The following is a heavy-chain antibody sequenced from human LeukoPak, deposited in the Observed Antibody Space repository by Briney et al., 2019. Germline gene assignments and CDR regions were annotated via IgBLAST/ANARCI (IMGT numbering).Heavy chain of an antibody. D-gene: IGHD5-18*01. V-gene: IGHV4-59*01. CDR2: IYYNGGT. CDR1: GGSISSYY. J-gene: IGHJ4*02. CDR3: ARAGGVDTAMDANFDY. Sequence: SETLSLTCTVSGGSISSYYWSWIRRPPGKGLEWIGYIYYNGGTNYNPSLRSRVTISVDTSKNHFSLRLSSVTAADTAMYYCARAGGVDTAMDANFDYWGQGTLVTVSS.